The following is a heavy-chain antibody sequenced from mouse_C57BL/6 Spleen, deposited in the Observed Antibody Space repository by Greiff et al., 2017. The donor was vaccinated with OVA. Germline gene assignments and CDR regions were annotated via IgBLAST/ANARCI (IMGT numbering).Heavy chain of an antibody. Sequence: EVQLQQSGPELVKPGASVKISCKASGYTFTDYYMNWVKQSHGKSLEWIGDINPNNGGTSYNQKFKGKATLTVDKSSSTAYMELRSLTSEDSAVYYCAREDGNSFDYWGQGTTLTVSS. CDR1: GYTFTDYY. CDR2: INPNNGGT. CDR3: AREDGNSFDY. J-gene: IGHJ2*01. D-gene: IGHD2-1*01. V-gene: IGHV1-26*01.